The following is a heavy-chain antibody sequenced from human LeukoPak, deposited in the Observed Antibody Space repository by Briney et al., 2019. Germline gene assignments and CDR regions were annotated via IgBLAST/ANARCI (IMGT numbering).Heavy chain of an antibody. CDR2: ISGGGGST. J-gene: IGHJ5*02. CDR1: GFTFSSYA. D-gene: IGHD5-12*01. CDR3: AKSLLDDSGFDYNWFDP. V-gene: IGHV3-23*01. Sequence: PGGSLRLSCAASGFTFSSYAMNWVRQAPGGGLEWVSVISGGGGSTYYADSVKGRFTISRDNSKNTLYQQMNSLRVEDTAVYYCAKSLLDDSGFDYNWFDPWGQGTLVTVSS.